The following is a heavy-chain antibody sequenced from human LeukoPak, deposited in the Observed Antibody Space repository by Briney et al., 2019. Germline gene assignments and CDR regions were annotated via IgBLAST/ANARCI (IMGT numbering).Heavy chain of an antibody. CDR3: ARGGNYLLCDY. D-gene: IGHD4-23*01. CDR1: GFTFSSYE. V-gene: IGHV3-48*03. CDR2: ISSSGSTI. Sequence: PGGSLRLSCAASGFTFSSYEMNWVRQAPGKGLEWVSYISSSGSTIYYADSVKGRFTISRDNAKNSLYLQMNSLRAEDTAVYYCARGGNYLLCDYWGQGTLVTVSS. J-gene: IGHJ4*02.